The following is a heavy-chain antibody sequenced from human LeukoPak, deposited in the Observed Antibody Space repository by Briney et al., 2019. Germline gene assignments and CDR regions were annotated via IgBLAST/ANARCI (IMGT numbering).Heavy chain of an antibody. CDR2: ISSSSSTI. CDR3: ARGVWFGELIPFDY. D-gene: IGHD3-10*01. V-gene: IGHV3-48*01. CDR1: GFTFSSYS. J-gene: IGHJ4*02. Sequence: PGGSLRLSCAASGFTFSSYSMNWVRQAPGKGLEWVSYISSSSSTIYYADSVKGRFTISRDNAKNSLYLQMNSLRAEDTAVYYCARGVWFGELIPFDYWGQGTLVTVSS.